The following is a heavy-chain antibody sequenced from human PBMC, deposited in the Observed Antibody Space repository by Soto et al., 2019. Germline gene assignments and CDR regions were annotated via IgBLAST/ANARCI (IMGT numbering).Heavy chain of an antibody. CDR1: GGSISSYY. Sequence: SETLSLTCTVSGGSISSYYWSWIRQPPGKGLEWIGYIYYSGSTNYNPSLKSRVTISVDTSKNQFSLKLSSVTAADTAVYYCARVGVLSSGYDQYYFDYWGQGTLVTVSS. D-gene: IGHD5-12*01. J-gene: IGHJ4*02. CDR2: IYYSGST. CDR3: ARVGVLSSGYDQYYFDY. V-gene: IGHV4-59*01.